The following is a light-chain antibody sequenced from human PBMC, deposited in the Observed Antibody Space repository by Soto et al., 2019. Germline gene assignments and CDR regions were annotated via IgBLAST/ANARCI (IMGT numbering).Light chain of an antibody. CDR3: QQYNNWPPDS. J-gene: IGKJ2*03. V-gene: IGKV3-15*01. CDR2: GAS. CDR1: QSVSRN. Sequence: EIVMTQSPVTLSVSPGERATLSCRASQSVSRNLAWYQQKPGQAPRLLIYGASTRATGIPARFSGSGSGTEFTLTISSLQSEDFAVYYCQQYNNWPPDSFGQGTKLEIK.